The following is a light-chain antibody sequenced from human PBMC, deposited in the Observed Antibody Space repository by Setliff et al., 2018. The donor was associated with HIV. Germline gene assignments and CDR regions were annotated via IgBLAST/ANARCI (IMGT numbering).Light chain of an antibody. V-gene: IGLV7-46*01. CDR3: LLSYSGARV. J-gene: IGLJ3*02. CDR1: TGAVTSGHY. CDR2: DTS. Sequence: QAVVTQEPSLTVSPGGTVTLTCGSSTGAVTSGHYPYWFQQKPCQAPRTLIYDTSNKHSWTPARFSGSLLGGKAALTLSGAQPEDEAGYYCLLSYSGARVFGGGTKVTVL.